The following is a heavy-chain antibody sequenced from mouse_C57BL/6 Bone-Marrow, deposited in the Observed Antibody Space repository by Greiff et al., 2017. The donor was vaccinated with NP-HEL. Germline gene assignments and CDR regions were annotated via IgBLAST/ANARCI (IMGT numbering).Heavy chain of an antibody. CDR3: ARSGYYLFAY. J-gene: IGHJ3*01. Sequence: VQLQQPGAELVKPGASVKVSCKASGSTFTRYWLHWVKQRPGHGLEWIGRFHPSDSDTNYNQKFKGKATLTVDKSSSTAYMQLSILTSEDSAVYYCARSGYYLFAYWGQGTLVTVSA. CDR1: GSTFTRYW. CDR2: FHPSDSDT. V-gene: IGHV1-74*01. D-gene: IGHD2-3*01.